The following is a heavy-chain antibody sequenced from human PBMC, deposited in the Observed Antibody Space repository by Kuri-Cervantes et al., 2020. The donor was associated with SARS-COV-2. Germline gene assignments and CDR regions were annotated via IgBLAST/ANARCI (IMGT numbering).Heavy chain of an antibody. CDR2: ISSSSTI. J-gene: IGHJ5*02. CDR3: AKSPRDGYGNWFDP. Sequence: GGSLRLSCAASGFTFSDYYMNWVRQAPGKGLEWVSSISSSSTIYYADSVKGRFTISRDNSKTTVYLQMNSLRTDDTAVYYCAKSPRDGYGNWFDPWGQGTLVTVSS. D-gene: IGHD5-24*01. V-gene: IGHV3-69-1*01. CDR1: GFTFSDYY.